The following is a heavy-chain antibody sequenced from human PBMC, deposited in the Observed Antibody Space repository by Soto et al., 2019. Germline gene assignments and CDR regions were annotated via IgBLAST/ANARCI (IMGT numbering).Heavy chain of an antibody. V-gene: IGHV4-39*01. J-gene: IGHJ6*02. CDR1: GGSISSSSYY. D-gene: IGHD3-16*02. CDR3: ARHGVSSRTYYYYGMDV. CDR2: IYYSGST. Sequence: SLTCTVSGGSISSSSYYWGWIRQPPGKGLEWIGSIYYSGSTYYNPSLKSRVTISVDTSKNQFSLKLSSVTAADTAVYYCARHGVSSRTYYYYGMDVWGQGTTVTVSS.